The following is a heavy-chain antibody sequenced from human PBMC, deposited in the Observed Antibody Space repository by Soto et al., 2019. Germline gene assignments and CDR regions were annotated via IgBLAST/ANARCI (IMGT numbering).Heavy chain of an antibody. CDR3: ARGRYDILTGYPRAFDI. V-gene: IGHV1-18*04. Sequence: ASVKVSCKASGYTCTSYGIRWVLQAPGQGLELMGWISAYNGNTNYAQKLQGRVTMTTDTSTSTAYMELRSLRSDDTAVYYCARGRYDILTGYPRAFDIWGQGTMVT. D-gene: IGHD3-9*01. CDR1: GYTCTSYG. J-gene: IGHJ3*02. CDR2: ISAYNGNT.